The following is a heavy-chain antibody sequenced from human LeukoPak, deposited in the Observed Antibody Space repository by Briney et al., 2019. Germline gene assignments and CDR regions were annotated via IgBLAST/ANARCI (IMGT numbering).Heavy chain of an antibody. Sequence: GGSLRLSCAASGFTFSSYEMNWVRQAPGKGLEWLSYISSSGSAIYYADSVKGRFTISRDNAKNSPYLQMNSLRAEDTAVYYCAKGGYFYDSSDAYWGQGTLVTVSS. J-gene: IGHJ4*02. CDR3: AKGGYFYDSSDAY. CDR2: ISSSGSAI. CDR1: GFTFSSYE. V-gene: IGHV3-48*03. D-gene: IGHD3-22*01.